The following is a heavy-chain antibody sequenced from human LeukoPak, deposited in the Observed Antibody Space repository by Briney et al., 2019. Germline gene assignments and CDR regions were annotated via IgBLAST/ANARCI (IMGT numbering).Heavy chain of an antibody. CDR2: ISSSGSTI. V-gene: IGHV3-48*03. D-gene: IGHD3-9*01. J-gene: IGHJ5*02. CDR3: AREGEFDIFVSVNWFDP. CDR1: GFTFSSYE. Sequence: PGGSLRLSCAASGFTFSSYEMNWVRQAPGKGLEWVSYISSSGSTIYYADSVKGRFTISRDNAKNSLYLQMNSLRAEDTAVYYCAREGEFDIFVSVNWFDPWGQGTLVTVSS.